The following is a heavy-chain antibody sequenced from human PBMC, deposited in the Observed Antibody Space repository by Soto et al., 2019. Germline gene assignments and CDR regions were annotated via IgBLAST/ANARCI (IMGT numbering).Heavy chain of an antibody. Sequence: GGSLRLSCAASGFTFSSYGMHWVRQAPGKGLEWVAVIWYDGSNKYYADSVKGRFTISRDNSKNTLYLQMNSLRAEDTAVYYCAREIWFGELFGGFDPWGQGTLVTVSS. CDR1: GFTFSSYG. D-gene: IGHD3-10*01. V-gene: IGHV3-33*01. J-gene: IGHJ5*02. CDR3: AREIWFGELFGGFDP. CDR2: IWYDGSNK.